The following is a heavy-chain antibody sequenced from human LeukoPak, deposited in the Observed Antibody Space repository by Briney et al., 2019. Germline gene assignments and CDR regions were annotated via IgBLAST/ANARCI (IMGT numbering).Heavy chain of an antibody. J-gene: IGHJ4*02. CDR1: GFTFSSYW. CDR2: IKHGGSEK. CDR3: ARTLGYCSSTNCFLTFDY. Sequence: GGSLRLSCASSGFTFSSYWMTWVRQAPGRGLEWVANIKHGGSEKYYVDSVKGRFTISRDNAKNSLYLQMNSLRAEDTAVYYCARTLGYCSSTNCFLTFDYWGQGTLVTVSS. V-gene: IGHV3-7*01. D-gene: IGHD2-2*01.